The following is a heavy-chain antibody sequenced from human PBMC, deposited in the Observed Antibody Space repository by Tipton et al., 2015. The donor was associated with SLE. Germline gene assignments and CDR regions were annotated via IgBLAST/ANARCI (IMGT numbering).Heavy chain of an antibody. J-gene: IGHJ4*02. V-gene: IGHV3-30*02. D-gene: IGHD1-26*01. CDR3: AKKEVGATMGVDF. CDR1: GFTVSSNY. CDR2: IWYDGSTK. Sequence: QLVQSGGGLVQPGGSLRLSCAASGFTVSSNYMHWVRQAPGKGLEWVAVIWYDGSTKYYADSVKGRFTISRDNSKNTLYLQMNSLRPEDTAVYYCAKKEVGATMGVDFWGQGTLVTVSS.